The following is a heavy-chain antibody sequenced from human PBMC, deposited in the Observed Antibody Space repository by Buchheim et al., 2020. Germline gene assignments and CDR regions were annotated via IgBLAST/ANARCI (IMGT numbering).Heavy chain of an antibody. CDR1: GGSFSGYY. D-gene: IGHD3-3*01. J-gene: IGHJ4*02. Sequence: QVQLQQWGAGLLKPSETLSLTCAVYGGSFSGYYWSWIRQPPGKGLEWIGEINHSGSTNYNPSLKSRVPISVDTSKNQFSLKLSSVTAADTAVYYCARGRTVYDFWSGYGYWGQGTL. CDR2: INHSGST. CDR3: ARGRTVYDFWSGYGY. V-gene: IGHV4-34*01.